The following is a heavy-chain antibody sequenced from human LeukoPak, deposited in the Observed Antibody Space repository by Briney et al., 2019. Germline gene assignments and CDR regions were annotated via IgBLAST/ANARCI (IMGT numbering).Heavy chain of an antibody. CDR3: AEDTSFDYGTHAMDV. CDR1: GFTFDNYA. CDR2: TSGSGVKT. D-gene: IGHD4/OR15-4a*01. J-gene: IGHJ6*02. Sequence: AGSLTLSCAASGFTFDNYAMNWHRHAQGQGMEWVLGTSGSGVKTYYAESVKGRFTIYRDNSKNTLYLQLKSLRGEDTAIYYGAEDTSFDYGTHAMDVWGGGTTV. V-gene: IGHV3-23*01.